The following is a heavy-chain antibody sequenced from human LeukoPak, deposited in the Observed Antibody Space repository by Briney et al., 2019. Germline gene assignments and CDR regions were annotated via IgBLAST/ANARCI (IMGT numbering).Heavy chain of an antibody. CDR1: VYSFTAYY. CDR2: INPNSGGT. D-gene: IGHD2-8*01. J-gene: IGHJ4*02. Sequence: ASVKVSCKASVYSFTAYYIHWVRQAPGQGLEWMGWINPNSGGTNYAQKFQGRVTMTRDASISTAYMELSGLTSDDTAIYYCAKYADFKPFDYWGQGTLVTVSS. CDR3: AKYADFKPFDY. V-gene: IGHV1-2*02.